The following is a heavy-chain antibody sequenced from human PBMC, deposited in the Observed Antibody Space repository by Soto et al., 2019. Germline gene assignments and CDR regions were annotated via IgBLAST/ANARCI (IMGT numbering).Heavy chain of an antibody. CDR1: GYTFTSYD. Sequence: ASVKVSCKASGYTFTSYDINWVRQATGQGLEWMGWMNPNSGNTGYAQKFQGRVTMTRNTSISTAYMELSSLRSEDTAVYYCARGPEAFYYGSGTHSLGLSYYYMDVWGKGTTVTVSS. CDR3: ARGPEAFYYGSGTHSLGLSYYYMDV. V-gene: IGHV1-8*01. D-gene: IGHD3-10*01. J-gene: IGHJ6*03. CDR2: MNPNSGNT.